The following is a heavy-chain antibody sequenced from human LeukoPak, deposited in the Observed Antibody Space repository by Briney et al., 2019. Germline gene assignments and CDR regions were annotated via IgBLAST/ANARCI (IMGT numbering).Heavy chain of an antibody. J-gene: IGHJ4*02. Sequence: GGSLRLSCAASGFTFSSYSMNWVRQAPGKGLEWVSAISGSGGSTYYADSVKGRFTISRDNSKNTLYLQMNSLRAEDTAVYYCAKGFQWLEAFDYWGQGTLVTVSS. D-gene: IGHD6-19*01. CDR3: AKGFQWLEAFDY. CDR2: ISGSGGST. CDR1: GFTFSSYS. V-gene: IGHV3-23*01.